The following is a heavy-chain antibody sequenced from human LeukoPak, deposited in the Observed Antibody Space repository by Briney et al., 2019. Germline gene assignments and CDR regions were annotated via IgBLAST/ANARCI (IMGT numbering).Heavy chain of an antibody. CDR2: VHKSGRT. CDR3: ARELLGAPTPGAY. Sequence: SETLSLTCALSTVSGSSGNFWSWVRQPPGEGLGWIGEVHKSGRTNYNPSLKTRVTISIDASKNQLSLEVTSVTAADTAVYYCARELLGAPTPGAYWGQGTRVAVSS. CDR1: TVSGSSGNF. D-gene: IGHD1-26*01. J-gene: IGHJ4*02. V-gene: IGHV4-4*02.